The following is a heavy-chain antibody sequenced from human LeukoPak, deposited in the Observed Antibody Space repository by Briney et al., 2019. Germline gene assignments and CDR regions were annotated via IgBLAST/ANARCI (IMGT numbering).Heavy chain of an antibody. D-gene: IGHD2-2*01. V-gene: IGHV4-59*08. CDR3: ARLRGLDCSTTSCSRLNAFDI. CDR2: INFIGNT. CDR1: GGSISGYY. Sequence: PSETLSLTCTISGGSISGYYWGWIRQPPGKGLEWIGYINFIGNTNYNPSLKSQITISQDTSKNLFSLRLSSVTAADTAVYYCARLRGLDCSTTSCSRLNAFDIWGLGTVVTVSS. J-gene: IGHJ3*02.